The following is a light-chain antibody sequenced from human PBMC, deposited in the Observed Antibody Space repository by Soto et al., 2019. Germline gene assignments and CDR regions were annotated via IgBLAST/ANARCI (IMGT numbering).Light chain of an antibody. CDR1: RSDVGVYNY. CDR3: CSVGCGYTPLV. Sequence: QSALTQPRSVSASPGQSVTLSCTGSRSDVGVYNYVSWYQQHPGKAPKLMIYDVSKRPSGVPGRFSGSKSGNTASLTISGLQAEDEADYYCCSVGCGYTPLVFGGGTKLTVL. V-gene: IGLV2-11*01. J-gene: IGLJ2*01. CDR2: DVS.